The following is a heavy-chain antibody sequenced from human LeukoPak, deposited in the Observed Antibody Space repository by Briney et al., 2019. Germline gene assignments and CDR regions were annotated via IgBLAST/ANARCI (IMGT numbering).Heavy chain of an antibody. J-gene: IGHJ4*02. D-gene: IGHD2-2*01. Sequence: GGSLRLSCAASGFTFDDYTMHWVRQAPGKGLEWVSLITWDGGSTYYADSVKGRFTISRDNSKNTLYLQMNSLRDDDTAVYYCAKGTNIVVVASAPNNPSDHWGQGTLVTVSS. CDR2: ITWDGGST. CDR3: AKGTNIVVVASAPNNPSDH. V-gene: IGHV3-43*01. CDR1: GFTFDDYT.